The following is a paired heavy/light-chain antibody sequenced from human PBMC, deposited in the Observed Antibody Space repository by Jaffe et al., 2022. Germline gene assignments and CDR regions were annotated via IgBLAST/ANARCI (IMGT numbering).Heavy chain of an antibody. V-gene: IGHV3-74*01. D-gene: IGHD7-27*01. CDR3: ARDSRSGSFDY. CDR1: GFTLSSYW. Sequence: EVQLVESGGGLVQPGGSLRLSCTASGFTLSSYWNHWVRQAPGKGLVWVSGISYDGKLIRSADSVRGRFTISRDNAKNTLYLQMNSLRAEDTAVYYCARDSRSGSFDYWGQGTLVTVSS. CDR2: ISYDGKLI. J-gene: IGHJ4*02.
Light chain of an antibody. CDR3: QQNSNSLYT. CDR1: QSVSSNY. Sequence: EIVLTQSPGTLSLSPGERTTLSCRASQSVSSNYLAWYQQKPGQAPRLLIYAASTRATGIPDRFSGSGSGTDFTLTISRLEPEDFAVYYCQQNSNSLYTFGQGTKLEIK. J-gene: IGKJ2*01. CDR2: AAS. V-gene: IGKV3-20*01.